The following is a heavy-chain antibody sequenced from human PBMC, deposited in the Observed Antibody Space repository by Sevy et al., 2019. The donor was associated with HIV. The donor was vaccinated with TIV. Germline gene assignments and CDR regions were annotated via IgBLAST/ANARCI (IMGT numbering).Heavy chain of an antibody. Sequence: SLKISCAASGFALNSFAMHWVRQTPDKGLEWLAVLSYDAADTYYADSVKGRFSISRDNSKNTLYLQMNSLRAEDTAVYYCAREDIRVAGIGYYFHSWGQGTLVTVSS. D-gene: IGHD6-19*01. J-gene: IGHJ4*02. CDR2: LSYDAADT. CDR3: AREDIRVAGIGYYFHS. V-gene: IGHV3-30*07. CDR1: GFALNSFA.